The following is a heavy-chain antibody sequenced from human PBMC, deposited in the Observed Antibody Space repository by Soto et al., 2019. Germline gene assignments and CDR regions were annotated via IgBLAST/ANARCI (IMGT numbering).Heavy chain of an antibody. J-gene: IGHJ4*02. CDR3: VIRFSGLGFCSGGSCYSTAFDY. V-gene: IGHV4-39*01. CDR1: GGSISSSSYY. CDR2: INYSGST. Sequence: SETLSLTCTVSGGSISSSSYYWGWIRQPPGKGLEWIGSINYSGSTYHNPSLKSRVTTSVDTSKKQFSLKMSSVTAADTAVFYCVIRFSGLGFCSGGSCYSTAFDYWGQGTLVTVSS. D-gene: IGHD2-15*01.